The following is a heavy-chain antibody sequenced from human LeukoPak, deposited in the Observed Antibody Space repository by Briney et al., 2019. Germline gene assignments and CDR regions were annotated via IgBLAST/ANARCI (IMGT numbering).Heavy chain of an antibody. CDR2: IRYDGTNK. Sequence: GGSLRLSCAASGFTFSSYGMHWVRQAPGKGLEWVAYIRYDGTNKYYADSVKGRFTISRDNSKNTLYLQMNTLRAEDTAVYYCARETYSSGWPYYFDYWGQGTLVTVSS. CDR1: GFTFSSYG. V-gene: IGHV3-30*02. CDR3: ARETYSSGWPYYFDY. J-gene: IGHJ4*02. D-gene: IGHD6-19*01.